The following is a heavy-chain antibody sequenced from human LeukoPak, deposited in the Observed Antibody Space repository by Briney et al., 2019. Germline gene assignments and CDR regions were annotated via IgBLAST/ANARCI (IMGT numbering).Heavy chain of an antibody. CDR3: ARPPDP. V-gene: IGHV4-34*01. J-gene: IGHJ5*02. CDR2: INHSGST. Sequence: PSETLSLTCAVYGGSFSGYYWSWIRQPPGKGLEWIGEINHSGSTNYNPSLKSRVTISVDTSKNQFSLKLSSVTAADTAVYYCARPPDPWGQGTLVTVSS. CDR1: GGSFSGYY.